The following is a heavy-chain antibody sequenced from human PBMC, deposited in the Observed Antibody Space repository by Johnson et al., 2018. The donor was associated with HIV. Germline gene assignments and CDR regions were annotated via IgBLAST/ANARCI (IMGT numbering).Heavy chain of an antibody. Sequence: EKLVESGGGVVRPGGSLRLSCAASGFTFDDCGMNWVRQAPGKGLEWVSGINWNGGRTGYADSVKGRFTISRDKAKNSLYLQMNSLRAEDTALYYCARELGYCSGGSCHDAFDIWGQGTMVTVSS. J-gene: IGHJ3*02. CDR3: ARELGYCSGGSCHDAFDI. V-gene: IGHV3-20*04. CDR1: GFTFDDCG. CDR2: INWNGGRT. D-gene: IGHD2-15*01.